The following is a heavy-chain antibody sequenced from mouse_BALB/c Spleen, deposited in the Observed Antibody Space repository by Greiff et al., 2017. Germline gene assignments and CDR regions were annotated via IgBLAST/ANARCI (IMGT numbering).Heavy chain of an antibody. J-gene: IGHJ4*01. D-gene: IGHD2-3*01. V-gene: IGHV3-8*02. Sequence: EVKVEESGPSLVKPSQTLSLTCSVTGDSITSGYWNWIRKFPGNKLEYMGYISYSGSTYYNPSLKSRISITRDTSKNQYYLQLNSVTTEDTATYYCALYDGFLSYAMDYWGQGTSVTVSS. CDR2: ISYSGST. CDR3: ALYDGFLSYAMDY. CDR1: GDSITSGY.